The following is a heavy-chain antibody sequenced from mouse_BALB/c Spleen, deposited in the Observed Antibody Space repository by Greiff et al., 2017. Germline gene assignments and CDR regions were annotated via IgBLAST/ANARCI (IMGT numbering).Heavy chain of an antibody. CDR2: IDPANGNT. CDR3: ARGYSYGSSYIFDY. Sequence: VQLKQSGAELVKPGASVKLSCTASGFNIKDTYMHWVKQRPEQGLEWIGRIDPANGNTKYDPKFQGKATITADTSSNTAYLQLSSLTSEDTAVYYCARGYSYGSSYIFDYWGQGTTLTVSS. J-gene: IGHJ2*01. D-gene: IGHD1-1*01. V-gene: IGHV14-3*02. CDR1: GFNIKDTY.